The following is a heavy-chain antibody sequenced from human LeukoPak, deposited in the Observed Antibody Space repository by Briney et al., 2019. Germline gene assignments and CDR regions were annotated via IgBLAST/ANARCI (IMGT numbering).Heavy chain of an antibody. CDR2: IYYTGNT. V-gene: IGHV4-59*01. D-gene: IGHD1-1*01. J-gene: IGHJ3*02. CDR3: ARRVATTGIYAFDI. CDR1: GGSISTYY. Sequence: SETLSLTCTVSGGSISTYYWTWIRQPPGKGLEWIGYIYYTGNTNYNPSLKSRVTISVDTSKNQFTLKLSSVTAADTAVYYCARRVATTGIYAFDIWGQGTMVTVSS.